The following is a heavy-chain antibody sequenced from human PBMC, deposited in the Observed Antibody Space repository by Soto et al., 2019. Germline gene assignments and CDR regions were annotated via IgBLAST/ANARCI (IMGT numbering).Heavy chain of an antibody. J-gene: IGHJ4*02. D-gene: IGHD3-22*01. CDR3: ARVGYFDSDGLPRLYDY. CDR1: GYNFTAYA. CDR2: INGGNDKT. Sequence: ASVKVSCKASGYNFTAYAIYWERQAPRKRLERLGGINGGNDKTGYSQRFQGRLSITKKTTATTAFMELRNLRSEDTAVSYRARVGYFDSDGLPRLYDYWGQGTLVAGSS. V-gene: IGHV1-3*01.